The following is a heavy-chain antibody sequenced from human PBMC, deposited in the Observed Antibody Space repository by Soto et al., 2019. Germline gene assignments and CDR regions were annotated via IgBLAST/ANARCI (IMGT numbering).Heavy chain of an antibody. V-gene: IGHV3-30-3*01. D-gene: IGHD5-12*01. CDR3: AKETSAYEIDY. CDR1: GFIFSGYA. J-gene: IGHJ4*02. CDR2: ISYDGNTK. Sequence: QVQLVESGGGVVQPGRSLRLSCAASGFIFSGYAMHCVRQAPGKGMEWVAVISYDGNTKYYADSVKGRFTVSRDNSKNTLYVQMNNLSAEDTAMYYCAKETSAYEIDYWGQGTLGTVSS.